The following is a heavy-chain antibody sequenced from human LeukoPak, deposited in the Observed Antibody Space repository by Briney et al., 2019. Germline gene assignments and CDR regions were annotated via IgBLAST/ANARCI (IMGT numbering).Heavy chain of an antibody. J-gene: IGHJ4*02. Sequence: SETLSLTCTVSGYSISSGDYWGWIRQPPGKGLEWIGSIYHSGSTYYNPSLKSRVTILVDTSKNQFSLKLSSVTAADTAVYYCARSLAQSMGYYYDSSGCLYWGQGTLVTVSS. D-gene: IGHD3-22*01. CDR1: GYSISSGDY. CDR2: IYHSGST. V-gene: IGHV4-38-2*02. CDR3: ARSLAQSMGYYYDSSGCLY.